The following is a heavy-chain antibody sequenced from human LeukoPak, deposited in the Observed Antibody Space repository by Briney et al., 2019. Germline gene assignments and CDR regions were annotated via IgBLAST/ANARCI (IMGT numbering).Heavy chain of an antibody. Sequence: ASVKVSCKVSGYTLTELSMHWVRQAPGKGLEWMGGFDPEDGETIYAQKFQGRVTMTEDTSTDTAYMELSSLRSEDTAVYYCATVSGGDYGDYVDYYYYGMDVWGQGTTVTVSS. D-gene: IGHD4-17*01. CDR1: GYTLTELS. CDR2: FDPEDGET. J-gene: IGHJ6*02. CDR3: ATVSGGDYGDYVDYYYYGMDV. V-gene: IGHV1-24*01.